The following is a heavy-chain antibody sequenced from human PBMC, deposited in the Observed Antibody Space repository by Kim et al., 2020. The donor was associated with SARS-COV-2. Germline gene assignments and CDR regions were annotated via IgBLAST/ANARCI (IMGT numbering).Heavy chain of an antibody. J-gene: IGHJ3*02. CDR1: GGSFSGYY. Sequence: SETLSLTCAVYGGSFSGYYWSWIRQPPGKGLEWIGEINHSGSTNYNPSLKSRVTISVDTSKNQFSLKLSSVTAADTAVYYCAGYSSSWYEGAFDIWGQGTMVTVSS. CDR2: INHSGST. V-gene: IGHV4-34*01. CDR3: AGYSSSWYEGAFDI. D-gene: IGHD6-13*01.